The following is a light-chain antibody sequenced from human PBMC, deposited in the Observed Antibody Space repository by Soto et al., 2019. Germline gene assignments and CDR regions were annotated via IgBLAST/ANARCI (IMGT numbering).Light chain of an antibody. V-gene: IGLV2-14*01. CDR2: EVS. J-gene: IGLJ1*01. CDR3: SSYTSSSTHG. CDR1: SSDVGGYNY. Sequence: QSVLTQPASVSGSPGQSITISCTGTSSDVGGYNYVSWYQQHPGKAPKLMIYEVSNRPSGVSNRFSGSKSGNTASLTISGLQADDDSDYYCSSYTSSSTHGFGTGTKLTVL.